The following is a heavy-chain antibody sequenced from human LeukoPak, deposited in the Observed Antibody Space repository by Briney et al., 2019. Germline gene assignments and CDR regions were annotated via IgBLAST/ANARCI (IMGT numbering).Heavy chain of an antibody. J-gene: IGHJ5*02. Sequence: PSETLSLTCAVYGGSFSGYYWSWIRQPPGKGLEWIGEINHSGSTNYNPSLKSRVTISVDTSKNQFSLKLSSVTAADTAVYYCAREGYDYVWGSYRYSNWFDPWGQGTLVTVSS. CDR3: AREGYDYVWGSYRYSNWFDP. CDR1: GGSFSGYY. CDR2: INHSGST. V-gene: IGHV4-34*01. D-gene: IGHD3-16*02.